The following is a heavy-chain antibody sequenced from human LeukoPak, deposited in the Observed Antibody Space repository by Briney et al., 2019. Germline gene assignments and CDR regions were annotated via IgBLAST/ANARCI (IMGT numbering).Heavy chain of an antibody. J-gene: IGHJ5*02. CDR1: GFTFSYYW. D-gene: IGHD3-10*01. CDR3: AKVGVVLGKWLDP. CDR2: ISGDGRI. Sequence: GGSLRLSCATSGFTFSYYWMNWVRRAPGQGLVWVSSISGDGRISYADSVKGRFTISRDNARNTLDLQMNNLRVEDTAIYYCAKVGVVLGKWLDPWGQGTVVVVSS. V-gene: IGHV3-74*01.